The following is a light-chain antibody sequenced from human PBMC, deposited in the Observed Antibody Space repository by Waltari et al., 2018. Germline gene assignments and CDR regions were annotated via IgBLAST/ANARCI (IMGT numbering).Light chain of an antibody. V-gene: IGLV2-18*02. CDR1: SNDIGYYNR. CDR3: NAYTTSSTVI. Sequence: SALTQPPSVSGSPGQSVTISCTGTSNDIGYYNRVSWYQQPPGPAPKLIIYEVNKRPSGVPDRFSGSKSGNTASLTISGLQAEDEADYYCNAYTTSSTVIFGGGTKLTVL. CDR2: EVN. J-gene: IGLJ2*01.